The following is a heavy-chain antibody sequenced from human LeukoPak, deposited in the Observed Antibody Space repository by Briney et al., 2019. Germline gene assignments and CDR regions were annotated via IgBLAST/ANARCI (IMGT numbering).Heavy chain of an antibody. J-gene: IGHJ3*02. CDR1: GASMSSYY. Sequence: SETLSLTCTVSGASMSSYYWSWIRQPPGKGLEWVGYVYYSGTTNYSPSLKSRITMSLDTSKNQFSLKLSSVTTADTAVYYCARADDYGTAFDIWGQGTLVTVSS. CDR3: ARADDYGTAFDI. D-gene: IGHD5-12*01. CDR2: VYYSGTT. V-gene: IGHV4-59*01.